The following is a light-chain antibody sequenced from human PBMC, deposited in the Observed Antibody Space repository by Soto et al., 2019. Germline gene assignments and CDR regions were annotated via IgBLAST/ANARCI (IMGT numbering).Light chain of an antibody. J-gene: IGLJ3*02. Sequence: QTVVTQEPSFSVSPGRTVTLTCGLSSGSVSTSYYPSWYQQTPGQAPRTRIYSTNTRSSGVPDRFSGSILGNKAALTITGAQADDEYDDYCVLSMGSGVWVFGGGTKLTVL. V-gene: IGLV8-61*01. CDR3: VLSMGSGVWV. CDR1: SGSVSTSYY. CDR2: STN.